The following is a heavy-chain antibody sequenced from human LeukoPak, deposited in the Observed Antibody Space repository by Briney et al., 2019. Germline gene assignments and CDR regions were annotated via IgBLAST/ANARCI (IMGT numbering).Heavy chain of an antibody. CDR2: ISSSSSYI. D-gene: IGHD6-19*01. CDR1: GFTFSSYS. V-gene: IGHV3-21*06. Sequence: GGSLRLSCAASGFTFSSYSMNWVRQAPGKGLEWVSSISSSSSYIYYADSVKGRFTISRDNAKNSLYLQMNSLRAEDTAVYYCARDFGSSSGWLRPYYYGMDVWGQGTTVTVSS. J-gene: IGHJ6*02. CDR3: ARDFGSSSGWLRPYYYGMDV.